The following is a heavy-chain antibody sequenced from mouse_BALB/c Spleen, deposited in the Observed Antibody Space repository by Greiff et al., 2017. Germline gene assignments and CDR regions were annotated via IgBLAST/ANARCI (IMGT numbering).Heavy chain of an antibody. J-gene: IGHJ1*01. CDR3: ARHGVYYYGSSPVEDFDV. CDR2: INSDGGST. Sequence: EVKLMESGGGLVQPGESLKLSCESNEYEFPSHDMSWVRKTPEKRLELVAAINSDGGSTYYPDTMERRFIISRDNTKKTLYLQMSSLRSEDTALYYCARHGVYYYGSSPVEDFDVWGAGTTVTVSS. V-gene: IGHV5-2*01. CDR1: EYEFPSHD. D-gene: IGHD1-1*01.